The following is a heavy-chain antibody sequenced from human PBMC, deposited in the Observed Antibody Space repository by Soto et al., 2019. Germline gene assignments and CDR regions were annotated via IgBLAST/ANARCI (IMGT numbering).Heavy chain of an antibody. D-gene: IGHD5-12*01. CDR1: GFTFSSYA. V-gene: IGHV3-64D*06. Sequence: GGSLRLSCSASGFTFSSYAMHWGRQAPGKGLEYVSGVRGNGDPPFYADSVKGRFTISRDNSKNTLYLQMSSLSADDTAVYYCVKSRGGNNFDFFDWGQGALVTVSS. CDR2: VRGNGDPP. CDR3: VKSRGGNNFDFFD. J-gene: IGHJ4*02.